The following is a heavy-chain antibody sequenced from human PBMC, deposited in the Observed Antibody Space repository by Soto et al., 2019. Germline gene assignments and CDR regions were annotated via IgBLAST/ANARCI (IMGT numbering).Heavy chain of an antibody. V-gene: IGHV3-23*01. D-gene: IGHD3-3*01. CDR1: GFTFSSYA. CDR3: ARDNSLLRFLEWLSPVGAFDI. Sequence: PGGSLRLSCAGSGFTFSSYALSWVRQAPGKGLEWVSGISVSGGSTYYADSVKGRFTISRDNSKNTLYLQMNSLRAEDTAVYYCARDNSLLRFLEWLSPVGAFDIWGQGTMVTVSS. CDR2: ISVSGGST. J-gene: IGHJ3*02.